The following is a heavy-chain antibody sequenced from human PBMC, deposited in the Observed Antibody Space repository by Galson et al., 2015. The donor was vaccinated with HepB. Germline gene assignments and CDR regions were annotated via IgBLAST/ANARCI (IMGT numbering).Heavy chain of an antibody. J-gene: IGHJ5*02. CDR1: GVTFNSYG. CDR3: ARDPYKAKRVPAARPAWFDP. V-gene: IGHV3-33*01. CDR2: IWYDGSNK. Sequence: SRRLAGAASGVTFNSYGVHWVRQAPGKGLEWVAVIWYDGSNKYYADSVKGRFTISTDNSKNTLYLQMNSLRAEDTAVYYCARDPYKAKRVPAARPAWFDPWGQGTLVTVSS. D-gene: IGHD2-2*02.